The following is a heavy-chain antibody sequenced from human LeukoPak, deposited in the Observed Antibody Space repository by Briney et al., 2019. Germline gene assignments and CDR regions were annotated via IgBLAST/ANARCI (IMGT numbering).Heavy chain of an antibody. CDR1: GFTFSNYC. V-gene: IGHV3-30*02. J-gene: IGHJ4*02. Sequence: PGGSLRVSCAASGFTFSNYCMHWVRQPPGKGLEWVAFIEHDGSKKYYADSVKGRFTISRDNSKNTLYLQMNSLRIEDTALYYCARRDFDYIWESYRYPAGFGYWGQGNLVTVSS. CDR2: IEHDGSKK. CDR3: ARRDFDYIWESYRYPAGFGY. D-gene: IGHD3-16*02.